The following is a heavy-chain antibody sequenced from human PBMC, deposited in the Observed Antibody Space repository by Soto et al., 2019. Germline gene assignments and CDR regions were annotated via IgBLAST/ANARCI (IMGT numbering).Heavy chain of an antibody. CDR2: IYYSGST. CDR1: GGSISSGGYY. D-gene: IGHD3-3*01. CDR3: ARDSSPNYDFWSGYNYYYYGMDV. J-gene: IGHJ6*02. V-gene: IGHV4-31*03. Sequence: SETLSLTCTVSGGSISSGGYYWSWIRQHPGKGLEWIGYIYYSGSTYYNPSLKSRVTISVDTSKNQFSLKLSSVTAADTAVYYCARDSSPNYDFWSGYNYYYYGMDVWAQGTTVTVSS.